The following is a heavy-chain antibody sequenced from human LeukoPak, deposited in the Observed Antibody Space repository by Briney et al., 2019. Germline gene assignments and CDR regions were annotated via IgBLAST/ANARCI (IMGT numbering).Heavy chain of an antibody. CDR3: ATAYYYESSGYRNWFDP. D-gene: IGHD3-22*01. CDR2: FDPEDDEI. V-gene: IGHV1-24*01. J-gene: IGHJ5*02. CDR1: GYTLTELS. Sequence: ASVKVSCKVSGYTLTELSMHWVRQAPGKGLEWMGGFDPEDDEIMYAQKFQGRVTMTEDTSADTAYMELSSLRSEDTAVYYCATAYYYESSGYRNWFDPRGQGTLVTVSS.